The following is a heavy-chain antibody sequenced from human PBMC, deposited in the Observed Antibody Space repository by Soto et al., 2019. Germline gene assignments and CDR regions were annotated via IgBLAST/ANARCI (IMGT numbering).Heavy chain of an antibody. J-gene: IGHJ4*02. V-gene: IGHV4-39*01. CDR2: IYYSGST. CDR1: GISVSTSDYY. CDR3: AGFVVPASRNSDFDY. Sequence: SETLSLTCTVSGISVSTSDYYWGWVRQPPGKGLDWIGNIYYSGSTFYNPSLRSRVTISVDTSKNQFSLKLNSVTAADTAVYFCAGFVVPASRNSDFDYWGQGTLVTVSS. D-gene: IGHD2-15*01.